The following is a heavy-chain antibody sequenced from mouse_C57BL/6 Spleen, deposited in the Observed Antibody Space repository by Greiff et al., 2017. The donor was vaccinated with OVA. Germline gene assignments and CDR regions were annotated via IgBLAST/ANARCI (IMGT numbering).Heavy chain of an antibody. J-gene: IGHJ3*01. Sequence: QVQLQQPGAELVKPGASVKLSCKASGYTFTSYCMHWVKQRPGRGLEWIGRIDLNSGGTKYNEKFKSKATLTLDKPSSTAYMQLSILTSEDTAVYYCARIDSSGYGDWFAYWGQGTLVTVSA. CDR1: GYTFTSYC. CDR2: IDLNSGGT. CDR3: ARIDSSGYGDWFAY. D-gene: IGHD3-2*02. V-gene: IGHV1-72*01.